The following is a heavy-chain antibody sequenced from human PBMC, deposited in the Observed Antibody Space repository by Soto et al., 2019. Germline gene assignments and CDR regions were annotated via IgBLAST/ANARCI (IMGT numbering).Heavy chain of an antibody. D-gene: IGHD3-16*01. V-gene: IGHV1-18*04. Sequence: QVQLVQSGADVKKPGASVKVSCRASGYTFSSYGITWVRQAPGQGLEWMGWISAYSGNTKYAQKLQGRATMTTDTATGKDYMELRSLRSDDPAVYYWAGRVWDNSDAFDIWGQGTMVTVSS. CDR2: ISAYSGNT. J-gene: IGHJ3*02. CDR3: AGRVWDNSDAFDI. CDR1: GYTFSSYG.